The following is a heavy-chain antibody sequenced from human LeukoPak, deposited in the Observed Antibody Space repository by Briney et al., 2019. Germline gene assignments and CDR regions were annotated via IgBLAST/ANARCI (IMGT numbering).Heavy chain of an antibody. V-gene: IGHV3-33*01. D-gene: IGHD2-21*02. J-gene: IGHJ5*02. CDR3: ARDDSGRFDP. Sequence: GGSLTLSCAASGFTFSSYGMHWVRQAPGKGLDWVAVIWHDGRNKYYADSVTGRFAISRDNSKDTLYLQMNSLRVEDSAVYYCARDDSGRFDPWGQGTLVTVSS. CDR2: IWHDGRNK. CDR1: GFTFSSYG.